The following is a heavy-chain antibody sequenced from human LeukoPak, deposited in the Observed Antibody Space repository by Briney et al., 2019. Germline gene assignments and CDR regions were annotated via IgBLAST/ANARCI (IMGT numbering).Heavy chain of an antibody. V-gene: IGHV3-23*01. D-gene: IGHD5-18*01. CDR1: GFTFSSYA. Sequence: PGESLRLSCAASGFTFSSYAMSWVRQAPGKGLEWVSAISGSGGSTYYADSVKGRFTISRDNSKNTLYLQMNSLRAEDTAVYYCAKDRRYSYGYHYFDYWGQGTLVTVSS. CDR3: AKDRRYSYGYHYFDY. J-gene: IGHJ4*02. CDR2: ISGSGGST.